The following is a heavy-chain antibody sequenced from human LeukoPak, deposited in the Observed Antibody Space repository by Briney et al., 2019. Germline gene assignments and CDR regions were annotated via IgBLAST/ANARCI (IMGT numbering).Heavy chain of an antibody. Sequence: SGGSLRLSCAASGLTFSNYSMNWVRQPPGKGLEWVSSISSSSSYIYYADSVKGRFTISRDNAKNSLYLQMNSLRAEDTAVYYCARGISEYSSSEGDDYWGQGTLVTVSS. CDR1: GLTFSNYS. CDR2: ISSSSSYI. V-gene: IGHV3-21*01. CDR3: ARGISEYSSSEGDDY. D-gene: IGHD6-6*01. J-gene: IGHJ4*02.